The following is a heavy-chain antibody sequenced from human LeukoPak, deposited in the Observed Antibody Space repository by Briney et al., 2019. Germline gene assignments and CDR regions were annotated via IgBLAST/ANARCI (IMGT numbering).Heavy chain of an antibody. CDR2: IYTSGST. CDR3: ATTRVVPAAHWGRGDAFDI. D-gene: IGHD2-2*01. Sequence: NPSETLSLTCTVSGASISSTSYYWGWIRQPPGKGLEWIGYIYTSGSTNYNPSLKSRVTISVDTSKNQFSLKLSSVTAADTAVYYCATTRVVPAAHWGRGDAFDIWGQGTMVTVSS. V-gene: IGHV4-61*05. CDR1: GASISSTSYY. J-gene: IGHJ3*02.